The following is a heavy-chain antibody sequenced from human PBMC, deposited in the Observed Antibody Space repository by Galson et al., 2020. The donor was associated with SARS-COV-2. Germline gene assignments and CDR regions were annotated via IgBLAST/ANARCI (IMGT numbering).Heavy chain of an antibody. Sequence: GGSLRLSCTASGFTFGDYTVSWVRQAPGKGLEWVCFIRGKAYGETTEYAASVKGRFTISRDDSKNIAYLQMNSLKTEDTALYYCTRDYSSSWRNDAFDIWGQGTMVTVSS. V-gene: IGHV3-49*04. J-gene: IGHJ3*02. D-gene: IGHD6-13*01. CDR3: TRDYSSSWRNDAFDI. CDR2: IRGKAYGETT. CDR1: GFTFGDYT.